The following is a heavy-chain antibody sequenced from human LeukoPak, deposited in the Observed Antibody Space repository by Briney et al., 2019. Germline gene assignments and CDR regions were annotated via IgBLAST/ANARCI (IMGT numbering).Heavy chain of an antibody. CDR1: GFTFSSYA. CDR2: IEVGGAMT. CDR3: AKPLGGSYLFDL. D-gene: IGHD1-26*01. V-gene: IGHV3-23*01. Sequence: GGSLSLSCAASGFTFSSYAMTWVRRAPGKGLQWVSTIEVGGAMTHYADSVKGRFTISRDTSKSTLFLQMTNLRVEDTAVYYCAKPLGGSYLFDLWGPGTLVIVSS. J-gene: IGHJ4*02.